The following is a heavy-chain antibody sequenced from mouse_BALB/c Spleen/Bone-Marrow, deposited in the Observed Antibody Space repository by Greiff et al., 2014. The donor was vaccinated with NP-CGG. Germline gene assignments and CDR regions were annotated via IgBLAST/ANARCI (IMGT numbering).Heavy chain of an antibody. CDR2: IRNKANGYTT. Sequence: EVQLVESGGGLVQPGGSLRLSCATSGFTFTDYYMSWVRQPPGKALEWLGFIRNKANGYTTEYSASVKGWFTISRDNSQNILYLQMNTLRAEDSATYYCARDKGRVFFDYWGQGTTLTVSS. J-gene: IGHJ2*01. V-gene: IGHV7-3*02. CDR3: ARDKGRVFFDY. CDR1: GFTFTDYY.